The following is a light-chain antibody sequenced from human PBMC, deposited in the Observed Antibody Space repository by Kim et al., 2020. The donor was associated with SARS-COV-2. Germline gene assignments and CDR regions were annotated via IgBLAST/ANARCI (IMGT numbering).Light chain of an antibody. CDR3: QQSYSTSEYT. J-gene: IGKJ2*01. CDR2: AAS. V-gene: IGKV1-39*01. Sequence: ASVGDRVTITCRASQSISSYLNWYQQKPGKAPKLLIYAASSLQSVVPSRFSGSGSGTDFTLTISSLQPEDFATYYCQQSYSTSEYTFGQGTKLEI. CDR1: QSISSY.